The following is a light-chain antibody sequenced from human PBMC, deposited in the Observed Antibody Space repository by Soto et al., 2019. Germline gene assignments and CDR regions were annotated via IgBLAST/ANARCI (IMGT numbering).Light chain of an antibody. J-gene: IGKJ1*01. CDR3: QQDYSTSPT. CDR2: WAS. V-gene: IGKV4-1*01. Sequence: DFVMAQSPDSLSVCLGERATISCKSSQSLLYSSTNKNYLAWYQQKPGQPPTLLIYWASTRESGVPDRFSGGGSGTDFTLTISSRQAEDGAVCYCQQDYSTSPTFGQGTKVDSK. CDR1: QSLLYSSTNKNY.